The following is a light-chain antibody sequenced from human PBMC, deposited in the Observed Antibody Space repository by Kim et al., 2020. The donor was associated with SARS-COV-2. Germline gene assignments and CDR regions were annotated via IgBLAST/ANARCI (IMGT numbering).Light chain of an antibody. CDR3: QQYSSYPLT. Sequence: DIQMTQSPSSLSASVGDRVTIVCRASQDISSYLAWFQHKPGQAPKSLIYAASSLQSGVPSKFSGSGSGTYFTLTINSLEPEDFATYYCQQYSSYPLTFGQGTRLEIK. CDR1: QDISSY. V-gene: IGKV1-16*02. J-gene: IGKJ5*01. CDR2: AAS.